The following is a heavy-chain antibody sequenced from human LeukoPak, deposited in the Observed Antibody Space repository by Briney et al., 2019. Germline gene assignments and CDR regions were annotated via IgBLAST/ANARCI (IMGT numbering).Heavy chain of an antibody. CDR3: TTRLTGVDY. V-gene: IGHV3-15*01. Sequence: GGSLRLSCAASGFTFSNGLMSWVRQAPGKGLEGVGRIKSKTDGGTTDYAAPVKGRFTISRDDSKNTVYLQMNSLKTEDTAVYYCTTRLTGVDYWGQGTLVTVSS. J-gene: IGHJ4*02. D-gene: IGHD1-20*01. CDR1: GFTFSNGL. CDR2: IKSKTDGGTT.